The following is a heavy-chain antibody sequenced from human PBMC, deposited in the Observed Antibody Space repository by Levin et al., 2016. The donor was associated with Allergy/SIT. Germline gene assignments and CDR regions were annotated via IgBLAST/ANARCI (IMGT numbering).Heavy chain of an antibody. D-gene: IGHD5-18*01. J-gene: IGHJ4*02. CDR3: AKAERDTAMVTAGFDY. CDR2: ISYDGSNK. CDR1: GFTFSSYG. Sequence: GESLKISCAASGFTFSSYGMHWVRQAPGKGLEWVAVISYDGSNKYYADSVKGRFTISRDNSKNTLYLQMNSLRAEDTAVYYCAKAERDTAMVTAGFDYWGQGTLVTVSS. V-gene: IGHV3-30*18.